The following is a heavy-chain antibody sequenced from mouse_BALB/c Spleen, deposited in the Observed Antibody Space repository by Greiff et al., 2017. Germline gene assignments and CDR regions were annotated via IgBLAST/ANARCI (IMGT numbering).Heavy chain of an antibody. V-gene: IGHV1-4*02. J-gene: IGHJ4*01. D-gene: IGHD1-2*01. CDR1: GYTFTSYT. Sequence: QVQLQQSAAELARPGASVKMSCKASGYTFTSYTMHWVKQRPGQGLEWIGYINPSSGYTEYNQKFKDKTTLTADKSSSTAYMQLSSLTSEDSAVYYCARGAFTTAPYYAMDYWGQGTSVTVSS. CDR2: INPSSGYT. CDR3: ARGAFTTAPYYAMDY.